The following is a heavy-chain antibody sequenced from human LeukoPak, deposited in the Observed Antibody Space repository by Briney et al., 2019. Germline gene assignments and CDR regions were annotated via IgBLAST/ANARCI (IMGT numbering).Heavy chain of an antibody. Sequence: GGSLRLSCAASGFTFDDYGMSWVRQAPGKGLEWVSGINWNGGSTGYADSAKGRFTISRDNAKNSLYLQMNSLRAEDTALYYCASHDYGDYGTVYWGQGTLVTVSS. CDR3: ASHDYGDYGTVY. J-gene: IGHJ4*02. CDR1: GFTFDDYG. CDR2: INWNGGST. V-gene: IGHV3-20*04. D-gene: IGHD4-17*01.